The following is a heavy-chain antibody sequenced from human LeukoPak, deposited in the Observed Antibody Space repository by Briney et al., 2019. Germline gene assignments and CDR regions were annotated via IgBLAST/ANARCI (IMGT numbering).Heavy chain of an antibody. CDR2: IASDGSST. CDR1: GFTFSSYW. V-gene: IGHV3-74*01. Sequence: GGSLRLSCAASGFTFSSYWMHWVRQAPGKGLVWVSRIASDGSSTTYADSVKGRFSISRDNAKNTLYLQMNSLRVEDTAVYYCARGRPHGNDYWGQGTLVTISS. D-gene: IGHD4-23*01. CDR3: ARGRPHGNDY. J-gene: IGHJ4*02.